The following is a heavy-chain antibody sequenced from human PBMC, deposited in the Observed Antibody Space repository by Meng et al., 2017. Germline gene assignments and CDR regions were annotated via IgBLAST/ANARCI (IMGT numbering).Heavy chain of an antibody. Sequence: RVVLGVGVVRPGGSLRLSCSAFGFHFDGYGMSWVRQVPGKGLGWVSGINWNGGSTGYAASVKGRFTISRDNAKNSLYLQMNSLRAEDTALYYCARGDSSGYYGWFDPWGQGTLVTVSS. CDR1: GFHFDGYG. CDR3: ARGDSSGYYGWFDP. CDR2: INWNGGST. V-gene: IGHV3-20*04. D-gene: IGHD3-22*01. J-gene: IGHJ5*02.